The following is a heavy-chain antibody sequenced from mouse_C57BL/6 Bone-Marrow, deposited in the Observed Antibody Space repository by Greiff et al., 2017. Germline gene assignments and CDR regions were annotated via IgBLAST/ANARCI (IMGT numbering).Heavy chain of an antibody. CDR1: GFTFSDYG. V-gene: IGHV5-17*01. D-gene: IGHD4-1*01. CDR2: ISSGSSTI. J-gene: IGHJ4*01. CDR3: ARLAGNYAMDY. Sequence: EVQLVESGGGLVKPGGSLKLSCAASGFTFSDYGMHWVRQAPEKGLEWVAYISSGSSTIYYADTVKGRFPISRDNAKNTLFLQMTSLRSEDTAMYYCARLAGNYAMDYWGQGTSVTVSS.